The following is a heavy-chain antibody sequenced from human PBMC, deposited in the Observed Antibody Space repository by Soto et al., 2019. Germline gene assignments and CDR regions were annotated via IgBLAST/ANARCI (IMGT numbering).Heavy chain of an antibody. CDR1: GFTFSSYA. J-gene: IGHJ6*02. V-gene: IGHV3-23*01. CDR3: AKDRRAAAVFYYYYYNGMDV. D-gene: IGHD6-13*01. Sequence: GGSLRLSCAASGFTFSSYAMSWVRQAPGQGLEWVSAISGSGGSTYYADSVKVRFTISRDNSKNTLYLQMNSLRAEDTAVYYCAKDRRAAAVFYYYYYNGMDVWGQGTTVTVSS. CDR2: ISGSGGST.